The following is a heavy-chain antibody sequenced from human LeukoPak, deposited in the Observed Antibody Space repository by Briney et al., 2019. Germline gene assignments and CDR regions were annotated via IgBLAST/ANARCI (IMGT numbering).Heavy chain of an antibody. Sequence: SETLSLTCTVSGGSISSGYYWGWIRQPPGKGLEWIGSIYHSGSTYYNPSLKSRVTISVDTSKNQFSLKLSSVTAADTAVYYCARGAPYDFWSGYYFGVNYYYYMDVWGKGTTVTVSS. CDR1: GGSISSGYY. V-gene: IGHV4-38-2*02. D-gene: IGHD3-3*01. CDR2: IYHSGST. J-gene: IGHJ6*03. CDR3: ARGAPYDFWSGYYFGVNYYYYMDV.